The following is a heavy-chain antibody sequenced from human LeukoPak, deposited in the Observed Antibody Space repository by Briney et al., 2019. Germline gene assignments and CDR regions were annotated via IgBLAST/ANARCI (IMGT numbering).Heavy chain of an antibody. CDR2: IIPIFGTA. V-gene: IGHV1-69*05. J-gene: IGHJ4*02. CDR1: GGSFSSYV. Sequence: SVKVSCKASGGSFSSYVITWVRQAPGQGLEWMGGIIPIFGTANYAQKFQGRVTITTDESTSTAYMELSSLRSEDTAVYYCARCTVTIGCGYWGQGTLVTVSS. D-gene: IGHD4-11*01. CDR3: ARCTVTIGCGY.